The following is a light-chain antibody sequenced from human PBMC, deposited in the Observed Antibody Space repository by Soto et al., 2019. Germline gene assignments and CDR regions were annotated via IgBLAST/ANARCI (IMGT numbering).Light chain of an antibody. V-gene: IGLV3-1*01. Sequence: SYDLTQPPSVSVSPGQTASITCSGDKLGDKYASWYQQKPGQSPVLVIYQDRKRPSGIPERFSGSNSENTATLTISGTQAMDEADYYCQAWDSSTVVFGGGTKVTVL. CDR2: QDR. J-gene: IGLJ2*01. CDR1: KLGDKY. CDR3: QAWDSSTVV.